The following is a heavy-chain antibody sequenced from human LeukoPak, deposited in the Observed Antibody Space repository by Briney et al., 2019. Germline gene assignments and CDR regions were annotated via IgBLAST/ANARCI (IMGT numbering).Heavy chain of an antibody. V-gene: IGHV1-69*04. CDR1: GGTFISYA. J-gene: IGHJ6*02. D-gene: IGHD2-2*01. CDR3: ARLGYCSSTSCLQLDV. CDR2: IIPILGIA. Sequence: SVKVSCKASGGTFISYAISWVRQAPGQGLEWMERIIPILGIANYAQKFQGRVTITADKSTSTAYMELSSLRSEDTAVYYCARLGYCSSTSCLQLDVWGQGTTVTVSS.